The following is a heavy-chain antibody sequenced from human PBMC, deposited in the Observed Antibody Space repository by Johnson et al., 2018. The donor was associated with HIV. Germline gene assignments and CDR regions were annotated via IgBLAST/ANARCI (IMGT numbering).Heavy chain of an antibody. D-gene: IGHD6-19*01. CDR2: IKQDGSEK. Sequence: VQLVESGGGVVQPGRSLRLSCAASGFTFSSYAMHWVRQAPGKGLEWVANIKQDGSEKYYVDAVKGRFSISRDNAKNSLYLQMNSLRAEDTAVYYCTYSSAWSPGAFDIWGQGTM. CDR1: GFTFSSYA. CDR3: TYSSAWSPGAFDI. V-gene: IGHV3-7*01. J-gene: IGHJ3*02.